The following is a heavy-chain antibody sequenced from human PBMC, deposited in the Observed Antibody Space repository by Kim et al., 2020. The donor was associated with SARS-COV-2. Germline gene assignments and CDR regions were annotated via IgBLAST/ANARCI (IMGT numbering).Heavy chain of an antibody. D-gene: IGHD3-3*01. Sequence: QKFQGRVTLTRNTSKSTAYMELSSLGSEDTAMYYCARGPVWTGYYYYFDYWGQGTLVTVSS. CDR3: ARGPVWTGYYYYFDY. V-gene: IGHV1-8*01. J-gene: IGHJ4*02.